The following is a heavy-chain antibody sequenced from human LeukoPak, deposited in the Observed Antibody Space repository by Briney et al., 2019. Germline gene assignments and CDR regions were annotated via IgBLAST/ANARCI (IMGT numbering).Heavy chain of an antibody. Sequence: GGSLRLSCAASGFTFSDYYMSWIRQAPGKGLEWVSYISSSGSTIYYADSVKGRFTISRDNAKNSLYLQMNSLRAEDTAVYYCARERSTSSRNWFDPWGRGTLVTVSS. CDR1: GFTFSDYY. CDR3: ARERSTSSRNWFDP. J-gene: IGHJ5*02. V-gene: IGHV3-11*01. CDR2: ISSSGSTI. D-gene: IGHD2-2*01.